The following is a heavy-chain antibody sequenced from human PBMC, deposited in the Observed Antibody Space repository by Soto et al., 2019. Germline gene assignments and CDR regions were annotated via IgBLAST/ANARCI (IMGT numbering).Heavy chain of an antibody. CDR2: ISFQGTND. D-gene: IGHD3-22*01. CDR1: GFNFNNYG. CDR3: AKTRLYDNNEYHRDGFDV. Sequence: QVQLVESGGGVVQPGGSLRLSCAGSGFNFNNYGMYWVRQAPGKGLEWVAFISFQGTNDYYAEAVKGRFTISKDYSKKTLFLQMNSLRADDTAVYYCAKTRLYDNNEYHRDGFDVWGPGTAVTVSS. V-gene: IGHV3-30*18. J-gene: IGHJ3*01.